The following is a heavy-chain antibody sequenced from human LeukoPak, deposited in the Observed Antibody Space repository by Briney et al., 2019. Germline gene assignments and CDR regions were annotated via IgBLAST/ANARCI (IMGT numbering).Heavy chain of an antibody. V-gene: IGHV3-30-3*01. D-gene: IGHD1-26*01. Sequence: GGSLRLSCAASGLTFSSYAMHWVRQAPGKGLEWVAVISYDGSNKYYADSVKGRFTISRDNSKNTLYLQMNSLRAEDTAVYYCARADSGSYYSYDYWGQGTLVTVSS. CDR1: GLTFSSYA. J-gene: IGHJ4*02. CDR2: ISYDGSNK. CDR3: ARADSGSYYSYDY.